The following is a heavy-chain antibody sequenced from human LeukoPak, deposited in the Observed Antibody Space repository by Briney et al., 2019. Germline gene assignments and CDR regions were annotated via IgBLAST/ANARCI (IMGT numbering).Heavy chain of an antibody. Sequence: GGPLRLSCAASGFTFDNYGINWFRQAPAKGRQGVSRIHWNGGRTGYADSVKGRFTISRDTSKNTMYLQMHSLRVGDTAMYYCARDRRYSSGWRNPHDFWGQGTLVTVSS. CDR1: GFTFDNYG. CDR2: IHWNGGRT. D-gene: IGHD6-19*01. V-gene: IGHV3-20*04. J-gene: IGHJ4*02. CDR3: ARDRRYSSGWRNPHDF.